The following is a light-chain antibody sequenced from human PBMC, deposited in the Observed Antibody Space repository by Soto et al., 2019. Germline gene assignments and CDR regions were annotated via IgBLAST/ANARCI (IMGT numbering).Light chain of an antibody. V-gene: IGKV3-11*01. CDR1: QSVSSY. CDR3: QQRGNWPQT. CDR2: EAF. J-gene: IGKJ3*01. Sequence: EIVLTQSPATLSLSPGERATLSCRASQSVSSYLAWYQQKPGQTPRLLIYEAFNRATGIPARFSGSGSGTDFTLTISSLEPEDFAVYYCQQRGNWPQTFGPGTKVDI.